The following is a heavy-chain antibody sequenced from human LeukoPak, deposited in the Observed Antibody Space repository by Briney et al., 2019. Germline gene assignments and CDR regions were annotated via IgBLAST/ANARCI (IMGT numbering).Heavy chain of an antibody. J-gene: IGHJ4*02. CDR1: GFTFSSYW. V-gene: IGHV3-7*01. Sequence: GGSLRLSCAASGFTFSSYWMSWVRQAPGKGLEWVANIKQDGSDKFYVDSVNGRFTISRDNAKNSLYLQMNSLRAEDTAVYYCARRRYSGSSQHFDYWGQGTLVTVSS. D-gene: IGHD1-26*01. CDR2: IKQDGSDK. CDR3: ARRRYSGSSQHFDY.